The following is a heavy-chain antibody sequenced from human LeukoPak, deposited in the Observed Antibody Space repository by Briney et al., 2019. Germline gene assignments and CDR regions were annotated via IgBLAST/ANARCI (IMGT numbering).Heavy chain of an antibody. D-gene: IGHD6-19*01. J-gene: IGHJ4*02. CDR1: GGSISSGDYY. Sequence: SETLSLTCTVSGGSISSGDYYWSWIRQPPGKGLEWIGYIYYSGSTYYNPSLKSRVTISVDTSKNQFSLKLSSVTAADTAVYYCARHREWLVQGGQFDYWGQGTLVTVSS. CDR3: ARHREWLVQGGQFDY. CDR2: IYYSGST. V-gene: IGHV4-30-4*08.